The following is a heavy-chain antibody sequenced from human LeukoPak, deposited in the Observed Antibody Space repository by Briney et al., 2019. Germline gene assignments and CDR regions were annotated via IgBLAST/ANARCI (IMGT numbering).Heavy chain of an antibody. J-gene: IGHJ4*02. CDR3: ASGPTWSGELLED. CDR1: GFRFNTFW. V-gene: IGHV3-21*01. D-gene: IGHD3-10*01. Sequence: PGGSLRLSCAASGFRFNTFWMSWVRQAPGKGLEWVSSISSSSSYIYYADSVKGRFTISRDNAKNSLYLQMNSLRAEDTAVYYCASGPTWSGELLEDWGQGTLVTVSS. CDR2: ISSSSSYI.